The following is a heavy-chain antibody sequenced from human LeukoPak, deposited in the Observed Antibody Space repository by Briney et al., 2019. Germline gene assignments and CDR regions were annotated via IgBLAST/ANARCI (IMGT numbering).Heavy chain of an antibody. D-gene: IGHD3-3*01. CDR3: AYWSLNEYRYYYYGMDV. CDR1: GFTVSSNY. J-gene: IGHJ6*02. CDR2: LYSAGRT. V-gene: IGHV3-66*01. Sequence: GGSLRLSCAASGFTVSSNYMSWVRQAPGKGLEWVSILYSAGRTYYADSGKGRFTISRDISKNTLSLQMNNLRAEDTAVYYCAYWSLNEYRYYYYGMDVWGQGTTVIVSS.